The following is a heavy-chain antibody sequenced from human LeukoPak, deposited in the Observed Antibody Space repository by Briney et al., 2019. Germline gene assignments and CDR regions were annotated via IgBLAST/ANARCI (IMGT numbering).Heavy chain of an antibody. J-gene: IGHJ5*02. D-gene: IGHD6-13*01. Sequence: ASVKVSCKASGYTFTGYYMHWVRQAPGQGLEWVGWINPNSGGTNYAQKFQGRVTMTRDTSISTAYMELSRLRADDTAVYYCARDRGIAAAGNWFDPWGQGTLVTVTS. CDR3: ARDRGIAAAGNWFDP. CDR2: INPNSGGT. V-gene: IGHV1-2*02. CDR1: GYTFTGYY.